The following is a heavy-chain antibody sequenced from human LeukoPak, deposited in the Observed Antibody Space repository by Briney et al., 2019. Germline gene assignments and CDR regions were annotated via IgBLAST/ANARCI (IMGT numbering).Heavy chain of an antibody. CDR2: IKEDGSEK. V-gene: IGHV3-7*01. CDR1: GFTFSSYW. CDR3: ATTLTVTTGFY. D-gene: IGHD4-17*01. J-gene: IGHJ4*02. Sequence: GGSLRLSCAASGFTFSSYWMSWVRQAPGKGLERVANIKEDGSEKYHVDSVKGRFTISRDNADNTLYLQMHSLRAEDTAVYYCATTLTVTTGFYWGQGTLVTVSS.